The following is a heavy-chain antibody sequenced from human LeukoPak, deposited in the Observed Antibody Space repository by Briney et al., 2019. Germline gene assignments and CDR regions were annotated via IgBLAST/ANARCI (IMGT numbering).Heavy chain of an antibody. CDR2: INPNSGGT. D-gene: IGHD3-16*01. V-gene: IGHV1-2*02. Sequence: ASVKVSCKASGYTFTGYYMHWVRQAPGQGLEWMGWINPNSGGTNYAQKFQGRVTMTRDTSISTAYMELSKLRSDDTAVYYCARERGSRHPQRKGYAPWGQGPLVTVSS. J-gene: IGHJ5*02. CDR3: ARERGSRHPQRKGYAP. CDR1: GYTFTGYY.